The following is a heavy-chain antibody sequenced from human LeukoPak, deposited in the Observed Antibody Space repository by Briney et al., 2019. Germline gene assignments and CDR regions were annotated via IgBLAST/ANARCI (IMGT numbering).Heavy chain of an antibody. CDR3: ASTDLNYDFWSGRMDY. D-gene: IGHD3-3*01. CDR1: GGSISSYY. Sequence: SETLSLTCTVSGGSISSYYWSWIRQPAGKGLEWIGRIYTSGSTNYNPSLKSRVTMSVDTSKNQFSLKLSSVTAADTAVYYCASTDLNYDFWSGRMDYWGQGTLVTVSS. V-gene: IGHV4-4*07. J-gene: IGHJ4*02. CDR2: IYTSGST.